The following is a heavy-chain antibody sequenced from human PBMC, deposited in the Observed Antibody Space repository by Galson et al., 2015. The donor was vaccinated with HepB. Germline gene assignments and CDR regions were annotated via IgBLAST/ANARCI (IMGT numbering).Heavy chain of an antibody. CDR3: ARDPPAYYYDSSGSPPYVV. J-gene: IGHJ4*02. V-gene: IGHV3-48*01. D-gene: IGHD3-22*01. CDR2: ISSSSSTI. CDR1: GFTFSSYS. Sequence: SLRLSCAASGFTFSSYSMNWVRQAPGKGLEWVSYISSSSSTIYYADSVKGRFTISRDNAKNSLYLQMNSLRAEDTAVYYCARDPPAYYYDSSGSPPYVVWGQGTLVTVSS.